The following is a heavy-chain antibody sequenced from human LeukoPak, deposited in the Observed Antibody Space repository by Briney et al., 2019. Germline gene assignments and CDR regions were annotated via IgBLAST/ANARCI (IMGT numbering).Heavy chain of an antibody. Sequence: SETLSLTCTVSGGSISSSSYYWGWIRQPPGKGLEWIGSIYYSGSTYYNPSLKSRVTISVDTSKNQFSLKLSSVTAADTAVYYCARLYYYDAGGYPNPWGQGTLVTVSS. CDR1: GGSISSSSYY. CDR2: IYYSGST. V-gene: IGHV4-39*01. D-gene: IGHD3-22*01. CDR3: ARLYYYDAGGYPNP. J-gene: IGHJ5*02.